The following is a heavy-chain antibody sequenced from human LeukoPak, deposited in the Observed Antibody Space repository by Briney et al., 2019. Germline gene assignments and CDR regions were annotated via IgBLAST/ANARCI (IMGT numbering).Heavy chain of an antibody. CDR2: IYTSGST. CDR1: GGSISNYY. V-gene: IGHV4-4*07. D-gene: IGHD3-22*01. J-gene: IGHJ4*02. CDR3: ANLHRDSDGYYYVDN. Sequence: SQTLSLTCSVSGGSISNYYWSWIRQPAGKGLEWIGRIYTSGSTKYNPPLKSRVTMSLDKSKNQFSLKLSSVIAADTAVYYCANLHRDSDGYYYVDNWGQGTLVTVSS.